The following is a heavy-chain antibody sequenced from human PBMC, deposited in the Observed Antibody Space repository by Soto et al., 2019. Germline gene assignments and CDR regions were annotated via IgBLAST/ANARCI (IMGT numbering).Heavy chain of an antibody. Sequence: QVQLRESGPGLVKPSQTLSLTCAVSGGSMSSGDYYWNWIRQHPEKGLEWIGYINYRGSTFYNPSLKSRVTISVDTSKNQFSLKLPSVTAADTAMYYCARDAPGAAPYWGQGTLVTVSS. CDR2: INYRGST. D-gene: IGHD6-13*01. V-gene: IGHV4-31*11. CDR1: GGSMSSGDYY. J-gene: IGHJ4*02. CDR3: ARDAPGAAPY.